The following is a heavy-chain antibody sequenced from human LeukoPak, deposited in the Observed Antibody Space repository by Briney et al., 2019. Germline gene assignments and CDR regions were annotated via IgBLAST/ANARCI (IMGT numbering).Heavy chain of an antibody. Sequence: GGSLRLSCAASGFTFSSYAMSWVRQAPGKGLEWVSVISGSGGSTYYADSVKGRFTISRDNSKNTLYLQMNSLRAEDTAVYYCAEDSGSYRGFDYWGQGTLVTVSS. V-gene: IGHV3-23*01. CDR3: AEDSGSYRGFDY. D-gene: IGHD3-10*01. CDR1: GFTFSSYA. J-gene: IGHJ4*02. CDR2: ISGSGGST.